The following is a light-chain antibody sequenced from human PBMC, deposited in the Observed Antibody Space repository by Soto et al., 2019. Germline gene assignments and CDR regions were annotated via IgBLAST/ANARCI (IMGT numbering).Light chain of an antibody. J-gene: IGKJ5*01. CDR3: QQYNNWPSIT. V-gene: IGKV3-15*01. CDR2: GAS. Sequence: EIVMTQSPATLSVSPGERATLSCRASQSVRSNLAWYQQKPGQAPRLPIYGASTRATGIPARFSGSGSETEFTLTISSLQSEDFAVYYCQQYNNWPSITFGQGTRLEIK. CDR1: QSVRSN.